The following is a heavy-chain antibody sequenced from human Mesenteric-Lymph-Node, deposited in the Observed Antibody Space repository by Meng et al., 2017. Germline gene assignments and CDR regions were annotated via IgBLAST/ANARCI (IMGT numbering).Heavy chain of an antibody. CDR2: IYYSGST. J-gene: IGHJ4*02. Sequence: VQLQESGQCLVQPSQTLSLTCTVSGGSVSSGGYYWTWIRQHPGKGLELFGHIYYSGSTFYNPSLKRRVIISIDTSKNQFPLNLRSVTAADTAVYYCARVSSGWDYFDYWGQGTLVTVSS. V-gene: IGHV4-31*03. CDR1: GGSVSSGGYY. CDR3: ARVSSGWDYFDY. D-gene: IGHD6-19*01.